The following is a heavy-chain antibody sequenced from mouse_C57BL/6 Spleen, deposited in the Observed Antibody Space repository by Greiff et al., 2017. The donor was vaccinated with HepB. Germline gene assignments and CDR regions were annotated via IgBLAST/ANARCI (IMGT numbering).Heavy chain of an antibody. Sequence: EVKLVESGGGLVQPGGSLKLSCAASGFTFSDYYMYWVRQTPEKRLEWVAYISNGGGSTYYPDTVKGRFTISRDNAKNTLYLQMSRLKSEDTAMYYCARHPYDYIGAFDYWGQGTTLTVSS. CDR1: GFTFSDYY. V-gene: IGHV5-12*01. CDR3: ARHPYDYIGAFDY. J-gene: IGHJ2*01. CDR2: ISNGGGST. D-gene: IGHD2-4*01.